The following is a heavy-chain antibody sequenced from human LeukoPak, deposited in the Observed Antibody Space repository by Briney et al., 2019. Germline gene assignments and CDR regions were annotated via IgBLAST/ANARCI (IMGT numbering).Heavy chain of an antibody. D-gene: IGHD4-11*01. CDR2: IKTDGSEK. J-gene: IGHJ1*01. CDR3: ATYSTRNAREFQS. V-gene: IGHV3-7*01. CDR1: GGSFSGHY. Sequence: ETLSLTCAVYGGSFSGHYWTWVRQAPGKGLEWVANIKTDGSEKYYADSVKGRFTISRDNAKNSLYLQMNSLRAEDTAVYYCATYSTRNAREFQSWGQGTLVTVSS.